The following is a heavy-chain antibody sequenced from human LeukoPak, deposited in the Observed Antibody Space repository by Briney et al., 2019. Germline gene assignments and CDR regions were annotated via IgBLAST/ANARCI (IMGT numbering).Heavy chain of an antibody. J-gene: IGHJ5*02. V-gene: IGHV4-30-2*01. Sequence: PSETLSLTCAVSGGSISSGGYSWSWIRQPPGKGLEWIGYIYHSGSTYYNPSLKSRVTISVDTSKNQFSLKLSSVTAADTAVYYCAGRNCSSTSCYGGNWFDPWGQGTLVTVSS. D-gene: IGHD2-2*01. CDR3: AGRNCSSTSCYGGNWFDP. CDR2: IYHSGST. CDR1: GGSISSGGYS.